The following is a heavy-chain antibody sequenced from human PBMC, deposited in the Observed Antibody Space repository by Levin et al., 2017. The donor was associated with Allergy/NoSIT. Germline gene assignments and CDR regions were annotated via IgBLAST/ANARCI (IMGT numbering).Heavy chain of an antibody. CDR2: ISSSSSYI. CDR3: ARSAVQGDAFDI. CDR1: GFTFSSYS. J-gene: IGHJ3*02. D-gene: IGHD1-1*01. Sequence: PGGSLRLSCAASGFTFSSYSMNWVRQAPGKGLEWVSSISSSSSYIYYADSVKGRFTISRDNAKNSLYLQMNSLRAEDTAVYYCARSAVQGDAFDIWGQGTMVTVSS. V-gene: IGHV3-21*01.